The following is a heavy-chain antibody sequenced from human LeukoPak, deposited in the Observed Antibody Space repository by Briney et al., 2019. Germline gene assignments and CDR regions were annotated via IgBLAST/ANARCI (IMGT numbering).Heavy chain of an antibody. CDR2: ISSSSSYI. D-gene: IGHD6-13*01. J-gene: IGHJ4*02. V-gene: IGHV3-21*01. CDR3: ARDGYSSSWPYFDH. CDR1: GFTFSSYS. Sequence: GGSLRLSCAASGFTFSSYSMNWVRQAPGKGLEWVSSISSSSSYIYYADSVKGRCTISRDNAKNSLYLQMNSLRAEDTAVYYCARDGYSSSWPYFDHWGQGTLVTVSS.